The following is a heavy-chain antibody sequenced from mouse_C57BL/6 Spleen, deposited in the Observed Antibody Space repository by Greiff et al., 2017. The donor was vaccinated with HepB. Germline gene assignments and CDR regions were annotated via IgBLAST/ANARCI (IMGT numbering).Heavy chain of an antibody. CDR3: ASGFYDGYYGGFAY. D-gene: IGHD2-3*01. CDR1: GYTFTSYT. V-gene: IGHV1-4*01. J-gene: IGHJ3*01. CDR2: INPSSGYT. Sequence: QVQLQQSGAELARPGASVKMSCKASGYTFTSYTMHWVKQRPGQGLEWIGYINPSSGYTKYNQKFKDKATLTADKSSSTAYMQLSSLTSEDSAVYYCASGFYDGYYGGFAYWGQGTLVTVSA.